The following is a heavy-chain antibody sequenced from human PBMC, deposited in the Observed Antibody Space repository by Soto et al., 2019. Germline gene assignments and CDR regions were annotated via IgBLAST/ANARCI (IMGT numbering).Heavy chain of an antibody. CDR2: IIPIFGTA. CDR1: GGTFSSYA. Sequence: QVQLVQSGAEVKKPGSSVKVSCKASGGTFSSYAISWVRQAPGQGLEWMGGIIPIFGTANYAQKFQGRVTITADESTSTAYMELSSLRSEDTAVYYCASDDLGYCSGGSCYSPVGWGQGTLVTVSS. D-gene: IGHD2-15*01. V-gene: IGHV1-69*01. J-gene: IGHJ4*02. CDR3: ASDDLGYCSGGSCYSPVG.